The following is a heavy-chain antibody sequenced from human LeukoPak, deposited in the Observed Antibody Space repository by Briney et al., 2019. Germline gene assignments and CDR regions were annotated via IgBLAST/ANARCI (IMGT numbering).Heavy chain of an antibody. V-gene: IGHV3-30*03. CDR1: GFTFSGYG. CDR2: IPYDGSNK. CDR3: ARETYYDFWSGYYKGRYYYGMDV. J-gene: IGHJ6*02. D-gene: IGHD3-3*01. Sequence: PGGSLRLSCAASGFTFSGYGMHWLRQAPGKGLEWVAVIPYDGSNKYYTDSVKGRFTISRDNSKNTLYLQMHSLRAEDPAVYYCARETYYDFWSGYYKGRYYYGMDVWGQGTTVTVSS.